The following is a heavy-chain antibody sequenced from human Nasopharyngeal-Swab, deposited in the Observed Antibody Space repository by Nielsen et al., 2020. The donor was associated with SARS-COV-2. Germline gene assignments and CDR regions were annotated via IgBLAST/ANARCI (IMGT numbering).Heavy chain of an antibody. CDR2: IYYSGST. Sequence: SETLSLTCTVSGGSISSYYWSWIRQPPGKGLEWIGYIYYSGSTYYNPSLKSRVTISVDTSKNQFSLKLSSVTAADTAVYYCARGVVPHAGYDYWGQGTLVTVSS. V-gene: IGHV4-30-4*01. CDR1: GGSISSYY. CDR3: ARGVVPHAGYDY. J-gene: IGHJ4*02. D-gene: IGHD2-21*01.